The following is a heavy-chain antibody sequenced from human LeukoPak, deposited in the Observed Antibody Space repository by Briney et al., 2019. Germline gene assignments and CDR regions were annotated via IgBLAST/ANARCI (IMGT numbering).Heavy chain of an antibody. CDR3: AKSIAARYSGYNWFDP. CDR1: GGTFSSYA. D-gene: IGHD6-6*01. CDR2: IIPIFGTA. V-gene: IGHV1-69*13. J-gene: IGHJ5*02. Sequence: SVTVSCTASGGTFSSYAISWVRQAPGQGLEWMGGIIPIFGTANYAQKFQGRVTITADESTSTAYMELSSLRSEDTAVYYCAKSIAARYSGYNWFDPWGQGTLVTVSS.